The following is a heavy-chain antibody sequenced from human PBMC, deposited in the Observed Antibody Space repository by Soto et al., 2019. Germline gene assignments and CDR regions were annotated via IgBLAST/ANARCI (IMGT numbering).Heavy chain of an antibody. CDR2: ISAYNGNT. V-gene: IGHV1-18*01. J-gene: IGHJ5*02. CDR1: GYTFTSYG. CDR3: ARAGGWELAPPHGNWFDP. D-gene: IGHD1-26*01. Sequence: ASVKVSCKASGYTFTSYGISWVRQAPGQGLEWMGWISAYNGNTNYAQKLQGRVTMTTDTSTSTAYMELRSLRSDDTAVYYCARAGGWELAPPHGNWFDPWGQGTLVTVSS.